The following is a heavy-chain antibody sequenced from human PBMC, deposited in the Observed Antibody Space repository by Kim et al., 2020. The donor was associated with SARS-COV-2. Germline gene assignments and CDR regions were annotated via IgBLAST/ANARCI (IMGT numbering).Heavy chain of an antibody. J-gene: IGHJ4*02. V-gene: IGHV3-53*01. D-gene: IGHD2-15*01. CDR3: ARDRGYGGND. Sequence: STYYADSVKGRFTISRDNSKNTLYLQMNSLRAEDTAVYYCARDRGYGGNDWGQGTLVTVSS. CDR2: ST.